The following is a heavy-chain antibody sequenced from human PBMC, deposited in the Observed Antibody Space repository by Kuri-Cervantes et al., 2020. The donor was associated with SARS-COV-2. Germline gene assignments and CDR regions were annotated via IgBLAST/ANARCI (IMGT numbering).Heavy chain of an antibody. CDR3: ARQGGFYSGWYDDAFDI. D-gene: IGHD6-19*01. CDR2: INPDGSYT. Sequence: GGSLRLSCAASGFTFSGHWIHWVRQAPGKGLVRVSRINPDGSYTNNADSVKGRFTLSRDNAKNMLYLQMNSLRAEDTAVYYCARQGGFYSGWYDDAFDIWGQGTMVTVSS. J-gene: IGHJ3*02. V-gene: IGHV3-74*01. CDR1: GFTFSGHW.